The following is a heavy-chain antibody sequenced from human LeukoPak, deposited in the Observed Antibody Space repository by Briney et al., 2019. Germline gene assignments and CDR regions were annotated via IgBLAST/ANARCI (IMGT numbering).Heavy chain of an antibody. D-gene: IGHD2-21*01. CDR3: VNIAAEDS. CDR2: ISSDGDTT. CDR1: GFTFSSYA. J-gene: IGHJ4*02. Sequence: GGSLRLSCSASGFTFSSYALYWVRQAPGKGLEYVSAISSDGDTTYYADSVKGRFTISRDNSRNTLYLQMSSLRAEDTAVYYCVNIAAEDSWGQGTLVTVSS. V-gene: IGHV3-64D*09.